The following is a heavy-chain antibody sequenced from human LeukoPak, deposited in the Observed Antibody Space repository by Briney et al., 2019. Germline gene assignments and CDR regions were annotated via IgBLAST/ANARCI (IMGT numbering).Heavy chain of an antibody. CDR1: GFTFSSYG. V-gene: IGHV3-33*01. D-gene: IGHD6-19*01. J-gene: IGHJ4*02. CDR3: ARAGSSGWYDEKYYFDY. Sequence: PGGSLRLSCAASGFTFSSYGVHWVRQAPGKGLEWVAVIWYDGSNKYYADSVKGRFTISRDNSKNTLYLQMNSLRAEDTAVYYCARAGSSGWYDEKYYFDYWGQGTLVTVSS. CDR2: IWYDGSNK.